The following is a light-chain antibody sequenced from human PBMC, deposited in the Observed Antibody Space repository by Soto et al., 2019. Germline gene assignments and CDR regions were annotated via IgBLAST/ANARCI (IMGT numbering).Light chain of an antibody. CDR2: EGS. CDR3: CSYAGSSTDV. V-gene: IGLV2-23*01. Sequence: QYALTQPASVSGSPGQSITISCTGTSSDVGSYNLVSWYQQHPGKAPKLMIHEGSKRPSGVSNRFSGSKSGNTASLTISGLQAQDEADDYCCSYAGSSTDVFGTGTQLTVL. CDR1: SSDVGSYNL. J-gene: IGLJ1*01.